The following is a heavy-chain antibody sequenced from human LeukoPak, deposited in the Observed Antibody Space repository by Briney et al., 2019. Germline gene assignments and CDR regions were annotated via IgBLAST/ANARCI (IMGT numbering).Heavy chain of an antibody. J-gene: IGHJ4*02. Sequence: MPGGSLRLSCAASGFTFSSYSMNWVRQAPGKGLEWVSSISSSSSYIYYADSVKGRFTISRDNAKNSLYLQMNSLRAEDTAVYYCARVPIAAAGTWLVDYWGQGTLVTVSS. V-gene: IGHV3-21*03. CDR3: ARVPIAAAGTWLVDY. CDR2: ISSSSSYI. D-gene: IGHD6-13*01. CDR1: GFTFSSYS.